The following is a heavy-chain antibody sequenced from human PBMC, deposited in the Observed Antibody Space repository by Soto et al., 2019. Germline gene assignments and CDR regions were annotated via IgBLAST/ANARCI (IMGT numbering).Heavy chain of an antibody. J-gene: IGHJ1*01. D-gene: IGHD2-8*02. V-gene: IGHV3-7*03. Sequence: GGSLRLSWAASGFTFGNYWMSWVRQDPGKGRGYVANINNDVNAKYSVDSVKGRFTISRDNAQNSLYLQMNNLRGEETAIYYCVRERLAGVTCTGTSCLAHWGQGTRVTVSS. CDR1: GFTFGNYW. CDR2: INNDVNAK. CDR3: VRERLAGVTCTGTSCLAH.